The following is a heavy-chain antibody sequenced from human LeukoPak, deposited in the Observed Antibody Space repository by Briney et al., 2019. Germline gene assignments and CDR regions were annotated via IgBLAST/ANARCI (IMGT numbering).Heavy chain of an antibody. V-gene: IGHV3-21*01. CDR3: ARGRIDY. J-gene: IGHJ4*02. CDR2: ISSSSSNT. Sequence: GGSLRLSCAASGFTFSSFCMNWVRQAPGKGLEWVSTISSSSSNTYYADSVKGRFTISRDNDKNSLYLQMNSLRAEDTTVYYCARGRIDYWGQGTLVTVSS. CDR1: GFTFSSFC.